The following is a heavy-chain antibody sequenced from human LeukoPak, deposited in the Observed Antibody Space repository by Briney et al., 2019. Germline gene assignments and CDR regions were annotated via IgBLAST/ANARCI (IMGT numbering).Heavy chain of an antibody. CDR2: IYYSGST. V-gene: IGHV4-59*01. D-gene: IGHD3-22*01. CDR1: GGSISSYY. Sequence: PSETLSLTCTVSGGSISSYYWSWIRQPPGKGLEWIGYIYYSGSTNYNPSLKSRVTISVDTSKNQFSLKLSSVTAADTAVYYCAREVYYDSSGHSGFDYWGQGTLVTVSS. CDR3: AREVYYDSSGHSGFDY. J-gene: IGHJ4*02.